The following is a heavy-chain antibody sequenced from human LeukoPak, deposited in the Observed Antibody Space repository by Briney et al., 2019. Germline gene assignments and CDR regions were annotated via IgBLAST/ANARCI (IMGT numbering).Heavy chain of an antibody. D-gene: IGHD2-15*01. CDR3: ALGEAAQPFDY. CDR1: GFTFSSYS. Sequence: GGSLRLSCAASGFTFSSYSMNWVRQAPGKGLEWVSSISSSSTYIYYADSVKGRFTISRDNAKNSLYLQMNSLRAEDTAVYYCALGEAAQPFDYWGQGTLVTVSS. V-gene: IGHV3-21*01. J-gene: IGHJ4*02. CDR2: ISSSSTYI.